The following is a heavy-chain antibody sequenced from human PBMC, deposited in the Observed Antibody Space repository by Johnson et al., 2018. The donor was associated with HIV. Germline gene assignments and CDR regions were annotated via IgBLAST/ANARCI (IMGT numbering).Heavy chain of an antibody. Sequence: VQLVESGGGVIRPGGSLRLSCAASGFTFSNAWMSWVRQAPGKGLEWVGRIKSKTDGGTTDYAAPVKGRFTISRDNARNSLYLQMNGLRAEDTALYYCARVLTFYYDSSGFRNDAFDIWGQGTMVSVSS. D-gene: IGHD3-22*01. V-gene: IGHV3-15*05. CDR1: GFTFSNAW. CDR3: ARVLTFYYDSSGFRNDAFDI. J-gene: IGHJ3*02. CDR2: IKSKTDGGTT.